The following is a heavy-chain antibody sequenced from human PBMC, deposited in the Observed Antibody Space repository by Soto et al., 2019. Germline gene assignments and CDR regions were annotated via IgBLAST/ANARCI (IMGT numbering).Heavy chain of an antibody. CDR1: GGSISSSSYY. Sequence: QLQLQESGPGLVKPSETLSITCTVSGGSISSSSYYWGWIRQPPRKGLEWIGSIYYSGSTYYNPYLKSRVTISVDTSKNQFSLKLSSVTAADTAVYYCARSLITMIPEADWGHRTAVTVS. CDR3: ARSLITMIPEAD. CDR2: IYYSGST. J-gene: IGHJ4*01. V-gene: IGHV4-39*01. D-gene: IGHD3-22*01.